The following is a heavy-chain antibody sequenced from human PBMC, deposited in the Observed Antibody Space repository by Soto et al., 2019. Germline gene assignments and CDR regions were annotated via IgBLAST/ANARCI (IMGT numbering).Heavy chain of an antibody. J-gene: IGHJ4*02. CDR3: GGQGYGAKGYYFEN. D-gene: IGHD5-12*01. CDR2: IYYIGNT. CDR1: NGSISSRCSY. V-gene: IGHV4-39*01. Sequence: QLQLQESGSGLVKPSETLSLTCIVSNGSISSRCSYWGWIRQTPGKGLEWIGSIYYIGNTYYNPSLKSRVTISIDTSKTQFYLKMNSVTAADTAVYFCGGQGYGAKGYYFENGGQGALVTVSS.